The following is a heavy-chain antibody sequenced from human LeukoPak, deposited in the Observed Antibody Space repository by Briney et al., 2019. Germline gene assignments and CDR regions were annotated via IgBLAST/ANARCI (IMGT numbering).Heavy chain of an antibody. CDR1: GGSISSGCYC. J-gene: IGHJ4*02. V-gene: IGHV4-61*02. Sequence: SETLSLTCSVSGGSISSGCYCWGWLLQPAGRGLEWIRRIHTSGGTNYNPSLKSRFTMSVNTSKNQLSLKPSSVTAADTAVYYCGRDRCYYDSSGYYLFDYSGQGTLVTVSS. D-gene: IGHD3-22*01. CDR2: IHTSGGT. CDR3: GRDRCYYDSSGYYLFDY.